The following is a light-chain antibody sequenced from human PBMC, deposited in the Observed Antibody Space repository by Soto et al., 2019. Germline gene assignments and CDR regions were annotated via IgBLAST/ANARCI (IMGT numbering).Light chain of an antibody. CDR1: HSVSSN. Sequence: EIVLTQSPDTLSVSQGERATLSCRASHSVSSNLAWYQQKRGQAPRLLIYGASTRATGIPARFSGGGSGIEFTLTISSLQSEDFAVYYCQQYHSGPQYTFGQGTKLEIK. V-gene: IGKV3-15*01. J-gene: IGKJ2*01. CDR2: GAS. CDR3: QQYHSGPQYT.